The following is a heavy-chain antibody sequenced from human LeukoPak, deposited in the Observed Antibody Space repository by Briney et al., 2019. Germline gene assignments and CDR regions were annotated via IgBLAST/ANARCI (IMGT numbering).Heavy chain of an antibody. CDR2: IIPIFGTA. V-gene: IGHV1-69*05. D-gene: IGHD2-2*01. CDR3: ARERGYCSSTSCYPEGYYFDY. J-gene: IGHJ4*02. CDR1: GGTFSSYA. Sequence: ASVKVSCKASGGTFSSYAISWVRQAPGQGLEWMGGIIPIFGTANYAQKFQGRVTITTDESTSTAYMELSSLRSEDTAVYYCARERGYCSSTSCYPEGYYFDYRGQGTLVTVSS.